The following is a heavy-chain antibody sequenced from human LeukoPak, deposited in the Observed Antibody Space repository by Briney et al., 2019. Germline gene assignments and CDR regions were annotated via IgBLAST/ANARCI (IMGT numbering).Heavy chain of an antibody. J-gene: IGHJ4*02. CDR3: ARDFYDSGRHPDY. V-gene: IGHV1-46*01. Sequence: GASVKVSCKASGYTFSSYYMHWVRQAPGQGLEWMEIINPTSGRTTYAQKFQGRVTMTRDMSTSTVYMELSGLRSEDTAVYYCARDFYDSGRHPDYWGQGTLVTVSS. D-gene: IGHD3-10*01. CDR2: INPTSGRT. CDR1: GYTFSSYY.